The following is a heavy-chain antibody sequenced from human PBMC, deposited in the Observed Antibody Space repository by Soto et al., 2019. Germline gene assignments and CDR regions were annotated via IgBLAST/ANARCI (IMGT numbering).Heavy chain of an antibody. CDR1: GYSFTSYW. CDR3: ARLVEIDYYYYGMDV. CDR2: IYPGDSDT. Sequence: GESLKISCKGSGYSFTSYWIGWVRQMPGKGLEWMGIIYPGDSDTRYSPSFQGQVTISADKSISTAYLQWSSLKASDTAMYYCARLVEIDYYYYGMDVWGQGTTVTVSS. D-gene: IGHD2-2*01. V-gene: IGHV5-51*01. J-gene: IGHJ6*02.